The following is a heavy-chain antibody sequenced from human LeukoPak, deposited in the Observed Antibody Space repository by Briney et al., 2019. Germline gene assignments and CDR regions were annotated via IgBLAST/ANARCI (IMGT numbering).Heavy chain of an antibody. V-gene: IGHV3-21*01. CDR3: ARDTKQWELPLFDY. D-gene: IGHD1-26*01. CDR1: GFTVSGNY. J-gene: IGHJ4*02. CDR2: ISSSSSYI. Sequence: GGSLRLSCAVSGFTVSGNYMNWVRQAPGKGLEWVSSISSSSSYIYYADSVKGRFTISRDSAKNSLYLQMNSLRAEDTAVYYCARDTKQWELPLFDYWGQGTLVTVSS.